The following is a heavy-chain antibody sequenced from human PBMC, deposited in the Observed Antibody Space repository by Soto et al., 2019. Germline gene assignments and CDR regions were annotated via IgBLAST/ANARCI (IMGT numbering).Heavy chain of an antibody. CDR3: AKSRYSGSYYLDY. CDR1: GVTFSNYA. D-gene: IGHD1-26*01. V-gene: IGHV3-23*01. J-gene: IGHJ4*02. Sequence: PVGSLRLSCAASGVTFSNYAMSWVRQAPGKGLEWVSGLSGSGGSAYYADSVKGRFTVSRDNSRNTLYLEMNILRAEDTAVYYCAKSRYSGSYYLDYWGQGTLVTVSS. CDR2: LSGSGGSA.